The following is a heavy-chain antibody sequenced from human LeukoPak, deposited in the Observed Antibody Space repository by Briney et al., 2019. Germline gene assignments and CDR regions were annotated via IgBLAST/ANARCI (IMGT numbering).Heavy chain of an antibody. Sequence: GGSLRLSCAATGFTFSDYGIHWVRQAPGKGLEWVAFVQYDGSNKYYADSVKGRFTISRDNSKNTLYLQMNSLRAEGTAVYYGAKDGNFGSWSYYRVDSWGQGTLVTVSS. D-gene: IGHD3-10*01. CDR3: AKDGNFGSWSYYRVDS. J-gene: IGHJ4*02. CDR1: GFTFSDYG. CDR2: VQYDGSNK. V-gene: IGHV3-30*02.